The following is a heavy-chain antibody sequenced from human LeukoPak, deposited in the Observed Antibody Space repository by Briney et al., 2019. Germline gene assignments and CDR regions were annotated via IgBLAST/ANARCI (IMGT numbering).Heavy chain of an antibody. V-gene: IGHV1-24*01. D-gene: IGHD1-26*01. CDR1: GYTLTELS. Sequence: ASVKVSCKVSGYTLTELSMHWVRQAPGKGLEWMGGFDPEDGETIYAQKFQGRVTMTEDTSTDTVYMELSSLRSEDTAVYYCATDYTTIVGATAEAFDIWGQGTMVTVSS. CDR2: FDPEDGET. J-gene: IGHJ3*02. CDR3: ATDYTTIVGATAEAFDI.